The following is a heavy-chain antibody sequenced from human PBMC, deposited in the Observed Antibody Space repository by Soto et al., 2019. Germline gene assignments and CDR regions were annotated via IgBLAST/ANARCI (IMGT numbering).Heavy chain of an antibody. J-gene: IGHJ4*02. CDR1: GYTFASYD. D-gene: IGHD6-19*01. V-gene: IGHV1-8*01. CDR3: ARGHSRGWLIPFDS. Sequence: QVQLVQSGAEVKQPGASVKVSCKASGYTFASYDINWVRQATGQGLEWMGWMNPNSGNTGYAQRFQGRVTMTRDTSISTAYMELSSLRSEDTAVYYCARGHSRGWLIPFDSWGQGTLVTVSS. CDR2: MNPNSGNT.